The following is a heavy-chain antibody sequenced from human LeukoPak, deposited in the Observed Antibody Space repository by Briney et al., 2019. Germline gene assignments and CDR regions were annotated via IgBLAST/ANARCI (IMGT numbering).Heavy chain of an antibody. CDR2: ISGSGGIT. Sequence: GGSLRLSCAASGFTFSSYAMSWVRQAPGKGLEWVSAISGSGGITSYADSVKGRFTISRDNSKNTLYLQMNSLRAEDTAVYYCASQSFGELAYWGQGTLITVSS. J-gene: IGHJ4*02. CDR3: ASQSFGELAY. D-gene: IGHD3-10*01. V-gene: IGHV3-23*01. CDR1: GFTFSSYA.